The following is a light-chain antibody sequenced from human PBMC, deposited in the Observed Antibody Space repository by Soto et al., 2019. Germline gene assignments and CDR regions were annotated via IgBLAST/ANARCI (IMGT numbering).Light chain of an antibody. J-gene: IGKJ1*01. CDR1: QGISTY. CDR2: NES. V-gene: IGKV1-27*01. CDR3: QKYNTAPWT. Sequence: DIQMTQSPSSLSASVGDRGTITCRASQGISTYLAWYQQKPGKVPKLLIYNESTLQSGVPSRLSGSGSGTDFTLTISSLQPEDVATYYCQKYNTAPWTFGQGTKVEIK.